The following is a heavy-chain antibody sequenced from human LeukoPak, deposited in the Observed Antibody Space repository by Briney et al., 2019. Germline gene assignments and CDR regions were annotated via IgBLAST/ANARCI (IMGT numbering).Heavy chain of an antibody. CDR1: GYTFTSYD. V-gene: IGHV1-8*01. D-gene: IGHD3-10*01. Sequence: GASVKVSCKASGYTFTSYDIHWVRQATGQGLEWMGWMNPNSGNTGYAQKFQGRVTMTRNTSISTAYMELSSLRSEDTAVYYCARDPYEPEDTHYGSEVNWFDPWGQGTLVTVSS. J-gene: IGHJ5*02. CDR2: MNPNSGNT. CDR3: ARDPYEPEDTHYGSEVNWFDP.